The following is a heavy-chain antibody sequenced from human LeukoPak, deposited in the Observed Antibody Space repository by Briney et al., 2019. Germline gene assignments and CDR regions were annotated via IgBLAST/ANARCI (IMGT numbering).Heavy chain of an antibody. D-gene: IGHD3-22*01. V-gene: IGHV5-51*01. J-gene: IGHJ4*02. CDR2: IYPGDSDT. Sequence: GESLQIYCKGSGYSFTSYWIGWVRQMPGKGLEWMGIIYPGDSDTRYSPSFQGQVTISADKSISTAYLQWSCLKASDTAMYYCARRGVLSYYDSLDYWGQGTLVTVSS. CDR1: GYSFTSYW. CDR3: ARRGVLSYYDSLDY.